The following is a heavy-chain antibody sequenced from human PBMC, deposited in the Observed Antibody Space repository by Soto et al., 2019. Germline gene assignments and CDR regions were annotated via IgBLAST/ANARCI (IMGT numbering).Heavy chain of an antibody. D-gene: IGHD2-15*01. V-gene: IGHV4-31*03. Sequence: SETLSLTCTVSGGSISSGGYYWSWIRQHPGKGLEWIGYIYYSGSTYYNPSLKSRVTISVDTSKNQFSLKLSSVAAADTAVYYCARVPSYCSGGSCYYYYYYYMDVWGKGTTVTVSS. J-gene: IGHJ6*03. CDR2: IYYSGST. CDR3: ARVPSYCSGGSCYYYYYYYMDV. CDR1: GGSISSGGYY.